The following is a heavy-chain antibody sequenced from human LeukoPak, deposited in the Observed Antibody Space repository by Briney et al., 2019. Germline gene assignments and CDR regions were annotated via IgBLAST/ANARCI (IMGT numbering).Heavy chain of an antibody. CDR1: GITFSSYG. V-gene: IGHV3-30*02. Sequence: GGTLRLSCAASGITFSSYGMSWVRQAPGKGLEWVAFIRYDGSNKYYADSVKGRFTISRDSSKNTLYLQMNSLRAEDTAVYYCAKFFEYYYDSSGYGTFDIWGQGTMVTVSS. CDR2: IRYDGSNK. J-gene: IGHJ3*02. CDR3: AKFFEYYYDSSGYGTFDI. D-gene: IGHD3-22*01.